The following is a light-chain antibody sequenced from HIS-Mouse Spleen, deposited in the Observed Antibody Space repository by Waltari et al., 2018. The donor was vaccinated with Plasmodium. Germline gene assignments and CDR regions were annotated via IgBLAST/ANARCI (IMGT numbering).Light chain of an antibody. V-gene: IGLV3-21*02. J-gene: IGLJ1*01. Sequence: SYVLTQPPSVSVAPGQTARITCGGNNIGSKSVHWYQQKPGQAPVLVVYDDGDRPSGIPERFSGTNSGNTATLTISRVEAGDEADYYCQVWDSSSDHYVFGTGTKVTVL. CDR1: NIGSKS. CDR3: QVWDSSSDHYV. CDR2: DDG.